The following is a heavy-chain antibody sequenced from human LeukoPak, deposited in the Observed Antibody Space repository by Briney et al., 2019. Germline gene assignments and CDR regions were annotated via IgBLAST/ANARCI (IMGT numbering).Heavy chain of an antibody. V-gene: IGHV4-39*07. CDR3: ARLKHDYDLDY. CDR2: IYYSGST. Sequence: PSETLSLTCTVSGGSISSSSYYWGWIRQPPGKGLEWIGSIYYSGSTYYNPSLKSRVTISVDTSKNQFSLKLSSVTAADTAVYYCARLKHDYDLDYWGQGTLVTVSS. J-gene: IGHJ4*02. CDR1: GGSISSSSYY. D-gene: IGHD4-17*01.